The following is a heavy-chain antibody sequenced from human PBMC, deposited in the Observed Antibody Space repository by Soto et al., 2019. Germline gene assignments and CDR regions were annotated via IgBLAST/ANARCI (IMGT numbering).Heavy chain of an antibody. CDR3: AKEERGNSPLDS. CDR1: GDSITNNY. Sequence: PSETLSLTCTVRGDSITNNYWNWLRQPPGERLEWIGYFRDSRNPTYNPSLKSRVTISVDSSRNQFSLKLASVTAADTAVYYCAKEERGNSPLDSWGQGILVTVSS. D-gene: IGHD1-26*01. CDR2: FRDSRNP. V-gene: IGHV4-59*01. J-gene: IGHJ5*01.